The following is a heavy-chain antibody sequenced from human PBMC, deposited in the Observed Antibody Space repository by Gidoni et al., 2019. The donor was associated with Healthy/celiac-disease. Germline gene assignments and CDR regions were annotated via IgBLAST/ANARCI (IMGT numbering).Heavy chain of an antibody. V-gene: IGHV3-23*01. J-gene: IGHJ5*02. CDR2: ISGSGGRT. CDR1: GFTFSCYA. D-gene: IGHD6-19*01. CDR3: AKDKYSSGWYGWFDP. Sequence: EVQLLESGGGLVQPGGSLRLSCAASGFTFSCYAMSWVRQAPGKGLEWVSAISGSGGRTDYADSVKGRFTSSRDNSKNTLYLQMNSLRAEDTAVYYCAKDKYSSGWYGWFDPWGQGTLVTVSS.